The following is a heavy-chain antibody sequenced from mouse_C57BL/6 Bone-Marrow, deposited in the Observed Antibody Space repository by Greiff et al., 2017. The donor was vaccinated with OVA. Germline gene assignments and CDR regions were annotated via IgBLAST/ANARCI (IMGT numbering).Heavy chain of an antibody. D-gene: IGHD1-1*01. CDR1: GFTFSSYA. J-gene: IGHJ4*01. Sequence: VQLKESGGGLVKPGGSLKLSCAASGFTFSSYAMSWVRQTPEKRMEWVATISDGGSYTYYPDNVKGRFTISRDNAKNNLYLQMSHLKSEDTAMYYCARITTVVDYAMDYWGQGTSVTVSS. CDR2: ISDGGSYT. CDR3: ARITTVVDYAMDY. V-gene: IGHV5-4*01.